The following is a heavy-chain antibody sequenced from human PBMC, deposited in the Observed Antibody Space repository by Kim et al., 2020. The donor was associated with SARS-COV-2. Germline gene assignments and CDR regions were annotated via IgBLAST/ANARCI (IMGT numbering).Heavy chain of an antibody. Sequence: SETLSLTCAVSGGSISSSNWWSWVHQPPGKGLEWIGEIYHSGSTNYNPSLKSRVTISVDKSKNQFSLKLSSVDAADTAVYYCARAIGGGIAVADIMKESDYWGQGTLVTVSS. CDR3: ARAIGGGIAVADIMKESDY. D-gene: IGHD6-19*01. J-gene: IGHJ4*02. CDR1: GGSISSSNW. V-gene: IGHV4-4*02. CDR2: IYHSGST.